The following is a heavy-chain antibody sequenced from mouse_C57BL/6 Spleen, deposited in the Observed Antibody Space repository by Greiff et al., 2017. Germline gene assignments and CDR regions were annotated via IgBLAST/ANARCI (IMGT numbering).Heavy chain of an antibody. J-gene: IGHJ3*01. CDR3: ARRDYGGFAY. CDR1: GFTFSDYG. CDR2: ISNLAYSI. Sequence: EVKLMESGGGLVQPGGSLKLSCAASGFTFSDYGMAWVRQAPRKGPEWVAFISNLAYSIYYADNVTGRFTISRENAKNTLYLEMSSLRSEDTAMYYCARRDYGGFAYWGQGTLVTVSA. V-gene: IGHV5-15*01. D-gene: IGHD2-4*01.